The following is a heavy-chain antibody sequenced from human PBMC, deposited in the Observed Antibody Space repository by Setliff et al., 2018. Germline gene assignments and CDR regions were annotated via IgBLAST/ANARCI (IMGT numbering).Heavy chain of an antibody. D-gene: IGHD3-22*01. CDR1: GFTFSSYA. V-gene: IGHV3-23*01. J-gene: IGHJ4*02. CDR2: ISGSAQTT. CDR3: AKVLDTTGYYYFDF. Sequence: GGSLRLSCAASGFTFSSYAITWVRQAPGKGLEWVSMISGSAQTTYYADSVKGRFTISRDNSKNTVYLDMSSLRSEDTAVYYCAKVLDTTGYYYFDFWGQGTLVTVSS.